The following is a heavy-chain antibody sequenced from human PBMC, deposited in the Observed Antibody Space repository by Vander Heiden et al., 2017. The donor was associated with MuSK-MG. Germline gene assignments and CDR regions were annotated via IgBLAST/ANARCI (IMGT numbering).Heavy chain of an antibody. V-gene: IGHV1-46*01. D-gene: IGHD5-12*01. CDR1: GYSFSDYW. CDR3: ARSGYEALDY. CDR2: INPTGGST. Sequence: QVQLVQSGAEVKKPGASVSLSCKASGYSFSDYWVHWVRQAPGQGLEWVGVINPTGGSTTYAQQLQGRVTLTRDTSTNTVSLELRSLRSEDTAVYFCARSGYEALDYWGQGALGTVSS. J-gene: IGHJ4*02.